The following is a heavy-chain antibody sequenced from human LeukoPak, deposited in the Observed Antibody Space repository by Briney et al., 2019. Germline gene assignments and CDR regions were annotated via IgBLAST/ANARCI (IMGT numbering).Heavy chain of an antibody. CDR2: ISGSGSTI. CDR1: GFTFSDHY. D-gene: IGHD5-12*01. J-gene: IGHJ6*02. Sequence: GGSLRLSCAASGFTFSDHYMSWIRQSPGKGLEWVSYISGSGSTIYYADSVRGRFTISRDNAKNSLYLQMNSLRAEDTAVYYCARGAMTSLGVAYSNWMDVWGQGTTVTVSS. V-gene: IGHV3-11*01. CDR3: ARGAMTSLGVAYSNWMDV.